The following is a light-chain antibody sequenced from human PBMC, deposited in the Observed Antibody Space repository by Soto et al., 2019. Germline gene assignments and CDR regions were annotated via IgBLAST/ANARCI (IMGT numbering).Light chain of an antibody. CDR2: AAS. CDR1: QIITINY. Sequence: VLTQSPGALSLFPWERATLSCKASQIITINYAAWYQQKPGHAPRLLIFAASRRANGIPDRFIGGGSGTDFSLTITRLEPEDSAVYFCQQYHRPPRAFGQGTKV. V-gene: IGKV3-20*01. CDR3: QQYHRPPRA. J-gene: IGKJ1*01.